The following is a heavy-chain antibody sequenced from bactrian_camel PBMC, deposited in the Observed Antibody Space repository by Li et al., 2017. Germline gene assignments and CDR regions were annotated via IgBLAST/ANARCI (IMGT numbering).Heavy chain of an antibody. CDR3: NVFQCELAGETYY. J-gene: IGHJ4*01. CDR1: QHTSTC. V-gene: IGHV3S54*01. D-gene: IGHD7*01. CDR2: IVNRDGST. Sequence: HVQLVESGGGLVQAGGSLRLSCTASQHTSTCMGWFRQAPGTNRELVATIVNRDGSTYYDDSVKGRFTISQDNAKNTLYLQMNSLKPEDTAIYYCNVFQCELAGETYYWGQGTQVTVS.